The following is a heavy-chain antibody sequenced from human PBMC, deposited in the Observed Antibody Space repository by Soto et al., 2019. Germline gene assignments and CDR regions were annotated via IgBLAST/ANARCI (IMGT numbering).Heavy chain of an antibody. J-gene: IGHJ3*01. CDR1: GFTFTTYW. Sequence: QPGGSLRLSCAASGFTFTTYWMSWVRQAPGKGLEWVANIKPDGSQKWYVDSVRGRFTISRDNAKNSLYLQMSSLRAEDTAIYYCARGDYYDTNGPFSDAFDVWGQGTMVTVSS. D-gene: IGHD3-22*01. CDR2: IKPDGSQK. V-gene: IGHV3-7*04. CDR3: ARGDYYDTNGPFSDAFDV.